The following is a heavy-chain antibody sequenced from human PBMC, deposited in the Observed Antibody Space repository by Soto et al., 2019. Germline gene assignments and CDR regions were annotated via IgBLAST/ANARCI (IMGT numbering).Heavy chain of an antibody. CDR2: INQSGST. V-gene: IGHV4-34*01. D-gene: IGHD6-19*01. CDR3: AKGNGWYYY. Sequence: SETLSLTCAVYGGSFSGYYWSWIRQPPGKGLEWIGEINQSGSTNYNPSLKRRVTISVDTSKNQFSLKLSSVTAADTAVYYCAKGNGWYYYWGQGTLVTVS. J-gene: IGHJ4*01. CDR1: GGSFSGYY.